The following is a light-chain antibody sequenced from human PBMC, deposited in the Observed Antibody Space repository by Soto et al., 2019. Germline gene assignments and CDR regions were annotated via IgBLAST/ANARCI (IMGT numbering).Light chain of an antibody. V-gene: IGKV3-20*01. CDR3: QQYGRSPWT. Sequence: EIVLTQSPGTLSLSPGERATLSCRASQSVSSSFLAWYQQQPGQAPRLLIYGASSRATGIPDRSSGSGSGTDFPLTIRRLEPEDFAVYYCQQYGRSPWTFGQGTKVEIK. J-gene: IGKJ1*01. CDR2: GAS. CDR1: QSVSSSF.